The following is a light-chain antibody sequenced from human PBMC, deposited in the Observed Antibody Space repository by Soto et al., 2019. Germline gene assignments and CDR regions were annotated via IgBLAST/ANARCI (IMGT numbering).Light chain of an antibody. CDR2: DVS. Sequence: QSALTQPASVSGSPGQSITISCTGTSSDVGGYNYVSWYQQHPGKAPKLMIHDVSNRPSGVSDRFSGSKSGNMASLTISGLQAEDEADYYCSSYTGSSTWVFGGGTKVTVL. CDR1: SSDVGGYNY. CDR3: SSYTGSSTWV. V-gene: IGLV2-14*01. J-gene: IGLJ3*02.